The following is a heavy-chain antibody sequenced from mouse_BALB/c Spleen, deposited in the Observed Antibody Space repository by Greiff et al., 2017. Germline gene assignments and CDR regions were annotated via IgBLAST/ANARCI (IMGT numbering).Heavy chain of an antibody. J-gene: IGHJ1*01. CDR3: SRDPYGNYVYFDV. Sequence: EVKLMESGGGLVQPGGSLRLSCATSGFTFSDFYMEWVRQPPGKRLEWIAASRNKANDYTTEYSASVKGRFIVSSATSQSILYLQMNALRAEDTAIYYCSRDPYGNYVYFDVWGAGTTVTVSS. CDR1: GFTFSDFY. V-gene: IGHV7-1*02. CDR2: SRNKANDYTT. D-gene: IGHD2-1*01.